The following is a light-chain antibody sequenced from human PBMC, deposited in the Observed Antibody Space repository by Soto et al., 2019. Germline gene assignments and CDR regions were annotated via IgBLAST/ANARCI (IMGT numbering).Light chain of an antibody. CDR1: QNVDSSY. Sequence: EIVLTQSPGTLSLSPGERATLSCRASQNVDSSYLAWYQQKPGQAPRLLIYGASSRATGIPDRFSGSGSGTDFTLTISRLEPEDFAVYYCQQYGSSPPITFGQGTRLEIK. V-gene: IGKV3-20*01. CDR3: QQYGSSPPIT. CDR2: GAS. J-gene: IGKJ5*01.